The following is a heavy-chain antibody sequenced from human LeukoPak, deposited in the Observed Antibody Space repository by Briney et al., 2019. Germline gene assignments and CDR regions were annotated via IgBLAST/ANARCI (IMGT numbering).Heavy chain of an antibody. CDR3: AKPGNYYDSSGYYYFDY. D-gene: IGHD3-22*01. J-gene: IGHJ4*02. V-gene: IGHV3-30*02. Sequence: PGGSLRLSCAASGFTFSSYGMHWVRQAPGKGLEWVAFIRYDGSNKYYADSVKGRFTISRDNSKNTLYLQMNSLRAEDTAVYYCAKPGNYYDSSGYYYFDYWGQGTLVTVSS. CDR2: IRYDGSNK. CDR1: GFTFSSYG.